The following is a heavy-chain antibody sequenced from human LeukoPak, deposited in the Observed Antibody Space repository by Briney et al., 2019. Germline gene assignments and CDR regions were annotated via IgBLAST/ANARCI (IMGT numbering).Heavy chain of an antibody. CDR3: ASSENYGSGAADY. D-gene: IGHD3-10*01. CDR2: ISGSGGST. Sequence: GGSLRLSCAASGFTFSSYAMSWVRQAPGKGLEWVSAISGSGGSTYYADSVKGRFTISRDNSKNTLYLQMNSLRAEDTAVYYCASSENYGSGAADYWGQGTLVTVSS. CDR1: GFTFSSYA. V-gene: IGHV3-23*01. J-gene: IGHJ4*02.